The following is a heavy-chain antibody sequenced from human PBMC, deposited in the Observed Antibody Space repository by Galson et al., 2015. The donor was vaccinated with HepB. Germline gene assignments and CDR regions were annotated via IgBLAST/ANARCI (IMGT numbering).Heavy chain of an antibody. D-gene: IGHD3-10*01. V-gene: IGHV1-2*06. Sequence: SVKVSCKASGYTFTGYHMHWVRQAPGQGLEWVGRINPNCGGTNHAQKFQGRVTMTSDTSISTAYMELSRLRSDDTAVFYCARDLGTVYGSGSYYLDYWGQGTLVTVSS. J-gene: IGHJ4*02. CDR3: ARDLGTVYGSGSYYLDY. CDR1: GYTFTGYH. CDR2: INPNCGGT.